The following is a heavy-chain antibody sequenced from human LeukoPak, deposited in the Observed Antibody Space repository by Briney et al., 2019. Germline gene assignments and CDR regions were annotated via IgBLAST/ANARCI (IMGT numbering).Heavy chain of an antibody. CDR1: GFTFSNYE. V-gene: IGHV3-48*03. D-gene: IGHD3-10*02. CDR3: AELGITMIGGV. J-gene: IGHJ6*04. Sequence: GGSLRLSCAASGFTFSNYEMSWVRQAPGKGLEWASYIRSSGSTIYYADSVKGRFTISRDNAKNSLYLQMNSLRAEDTAVYYCAELGITMIGGVWGKGTTVTISS. CDR2: IRSSGSTI.